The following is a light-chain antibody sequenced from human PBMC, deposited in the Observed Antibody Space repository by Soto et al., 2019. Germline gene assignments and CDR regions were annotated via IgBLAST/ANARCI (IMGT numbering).Light chain of an antibody. CDR1: QSINNR. CDR2: EAS. Sequence: DIQMTQSHSTLSASVGDRVTITCRASQSINNRLAWYQQKPGKAPNLLIYEASSLEGGVPSRFSGSGSGTEFTLTISSLQPEDFATYYCQQLNSYPSFTFGPGTKVDIK. CDR3: QQLNSYPSFT. J-gene: IGKJ3*01. V-gene: IGKV1-5*03.